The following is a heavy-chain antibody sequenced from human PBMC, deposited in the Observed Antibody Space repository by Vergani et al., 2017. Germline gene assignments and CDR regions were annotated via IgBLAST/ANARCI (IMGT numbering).Heavy chain of an antibody. CDR2: IYYSGST. CDR1: GGSISSSSYY. J-gene: IGHJ3*02. D-gene: IGHD4-17*01. V-gene: IGHV4-39*01. CDR3: ARGDYGDRYGDDAFDI. Sequence: QLQLQESGPGLVKPSETLSLTCTVSGGSISSSSYYWGWIRQPPGKGLEWIGSIYYSGSTYYNPSLKSRVTISVDTSKNQFSLKLSSVTAADTAVYYCARGDYGDRYGDDAFDIWGQGTMVTVSS.